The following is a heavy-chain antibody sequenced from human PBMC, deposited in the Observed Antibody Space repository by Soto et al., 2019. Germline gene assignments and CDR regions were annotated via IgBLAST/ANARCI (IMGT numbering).Heavy chain of an antibody. CDR2: FDPTVSYT. J-gene: IGHJ6*02. CDR1: GYNFTTYW. V-gene: IGHV5-10-1*01. Sequence: GESLKISCKGSGYNFTTYWISSVRHMHGNGLQWLGRFDPTVSYTNYSSSFQCHVTIAAEKSINTAYLQWSSQKASYTAVYYCATHVKRATICGIDLWRQRNTSTSSS. CDR3: ATHVKRATICGIDL.